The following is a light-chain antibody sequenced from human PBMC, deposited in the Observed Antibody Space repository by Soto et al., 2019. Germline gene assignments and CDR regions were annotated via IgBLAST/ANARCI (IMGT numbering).Light chain of an antibody. Sequence: DIVMTQSPDSLAVSLGERATINCKSSQSVLFTSNKKNYLAWYQQKPGQPPKLLIYWASLRESGVPDRFSGGGSGTDFALTISSLQAEDVAVYYCKQYYSLVTFGQGTRLEIK. V-gene: IGKV4-1*01. CDR1: QSVLFTSNKKNY. J-gene: IGKJ5*01. CDR2: WAS. CDR3: KQYYSLVT.